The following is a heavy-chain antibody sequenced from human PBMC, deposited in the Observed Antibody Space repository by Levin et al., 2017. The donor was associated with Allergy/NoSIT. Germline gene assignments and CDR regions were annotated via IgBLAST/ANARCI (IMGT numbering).Heavy chain of an antibody. J-gene: IGHJ4*02. CDR2: IHYSGST. CDR1: GASINSHY. D-gene: IGHD1-26*01. Sequence: SETLSLTCTVSGASINSHYWSWIRQPPGKGLEWIGYIHYSGSTIYSPSLRGRVTISKDTSKNQIYLNLRSVTAADTAIDYCARSARGAHWGQGTLVTVSA. CDR3: ARSARGAH. V-gene: IGHV4-59*11.